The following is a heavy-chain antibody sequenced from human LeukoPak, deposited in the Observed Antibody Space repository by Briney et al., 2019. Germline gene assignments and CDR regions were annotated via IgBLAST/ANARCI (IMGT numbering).Heavy chain of an antibody. D-gene: IGHD2-2*01. CDR1: GFTFSGYG. Sequence: PAGSLRLSCAASGFTFSGYGMQWVRQAPGQGLEWVAFIRYDGSNRYYADSVKGRFTISRDNSKNTLYLQMNSLRAEDTAVYYCAKDSSQVVPAAILDYWGQGTLVTVSP. CDR3: AKDSSQVVPAAILDY. J-gene: IGHJ4*02. V-gene: IGHV3-30*02. CDR2: IRYDGSNR.